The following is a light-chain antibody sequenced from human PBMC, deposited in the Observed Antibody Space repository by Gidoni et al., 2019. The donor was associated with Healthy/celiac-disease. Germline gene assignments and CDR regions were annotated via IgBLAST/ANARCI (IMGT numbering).Light chain of an antibody. CDR3: SSYTSSRTRV. Sequence: QTALTPPASVSGSPGPSITISCTGTSSDVGGYNYVSWYQQHPGKAPKLMIYDVSNRPSGVSNRFSGSKSGNTASRTISGLQAEDEADYYCSSYTSSRTRVFGGGTKLTVL. J-gene: IGLJ3*02. CDR2: DVS. V-gene: IGLV2-14*01. CDR1: SSDVGGYNY.